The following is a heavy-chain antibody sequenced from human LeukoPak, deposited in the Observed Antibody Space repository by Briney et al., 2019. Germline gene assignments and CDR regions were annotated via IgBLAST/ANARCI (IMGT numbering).Heavy chain of an antibody. CDR3: AGAGGNYYDSSGYLRAGYFDL. D-gene: IGHD3-22*01. Sequence: SETLSLTCAVYGGSFSGYYWHWLRQTPGKGLEGIGYIYYSGSANYNPSLKSRVTMSLDTSKNQFSLKLSSVNAADTAMYYCAGAGGNYYDSSGYLRAGYFDLWGRGTLVTVSS. J-gene: IGHJ2*01. CDR2: IYYSGSA. V-gene: IGHV4-59*01. CDR1: GGSFSGYY.